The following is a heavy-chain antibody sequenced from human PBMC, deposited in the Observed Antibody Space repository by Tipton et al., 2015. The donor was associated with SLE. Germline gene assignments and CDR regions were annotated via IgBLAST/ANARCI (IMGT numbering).Heavy chain of an antibody. CDR3: TTAPYYDSSGRYAFDI. J-gene: IGHJ3*02. CDR2: IKSKTDGGTT. D-gene: IGHD3-22*01. CDR1: GFTFSNAW. Sequence: SLRLSCAASGFTFSNAWMSWVRQAPGKGLEWVGRIKSKTDGGTTDYAAPVKGRFTISRDDTKNTLYLQMNSLKTEETAVYYCTTAPYYDSSGRYAFDIWGQGPRVTVSS. V-gene: IGHV3-15*01.